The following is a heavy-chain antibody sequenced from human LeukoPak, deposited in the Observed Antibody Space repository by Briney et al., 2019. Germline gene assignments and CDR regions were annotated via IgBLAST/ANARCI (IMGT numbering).Heavy chain of an antibody. CDR1: GFTFSSCS. Sequence: GGSLRLSCAASGFTFSSCSMNWVRQAPGKGLEWVSYISSSSSTIYYADSVKGRFTISRDNAKNSLYLQMNSLRAEDTAVYYCARDPPYYDILTGSHDAFDIWGQGTMVTVSS. V-gene: IGHV3-48*04. J-gene: IGHJ3*02. CDR2: ISSSSSTI. CDR3: ARDPPYYDILTGSHDAFDI. D-gene: IGHD3-9*01.